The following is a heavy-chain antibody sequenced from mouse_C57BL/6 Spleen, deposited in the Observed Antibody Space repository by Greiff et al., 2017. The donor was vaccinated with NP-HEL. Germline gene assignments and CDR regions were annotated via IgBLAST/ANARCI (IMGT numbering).Heavy chain of an antibody. CDR1: GYTFTSYW. V-gene: IGHV1-50*01. CDR3: ARALYYYGSSSWFAY. Sequence: QVHVKQPGAELVKPGASVKLSCKASGYTFTSYWMQWVKQRPGQGLEWIGEIDPSDSYTNYNQKFKGKATLTVDTSSSTAYMQLSSLTSEDSAVYYCARALYYYGSSSWFAYWGQGTLVTVSA. D-gene: IGHD1-1*01. CDR2: IDPSDSYT. J-gene: IGHJ3*01.